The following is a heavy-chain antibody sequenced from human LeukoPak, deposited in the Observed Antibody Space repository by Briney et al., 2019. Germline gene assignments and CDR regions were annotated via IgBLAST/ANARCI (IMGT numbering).Heavy chain of an antibody. D-gene: IGHD2-15*01. V-gene: IGHV1-2*02. J-gene: IGHJ1*01. CDR1: GYTFTGYY. CDR2: INPNSGGT. Sequence: GASVKVSCKASGYTFTGYYMHWVRQAPGQGLEWMGWINPNSGGTNYAQKFQGRVTMTRDTSISTAYMELSRLRSDDTAAYYCARRCSGGSCYGSFQHWGQGTLVTVSS. CDR3: ARRCSGGSCYGSFQH.